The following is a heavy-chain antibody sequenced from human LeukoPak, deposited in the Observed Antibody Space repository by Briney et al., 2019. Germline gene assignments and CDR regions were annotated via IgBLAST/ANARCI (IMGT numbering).Heavy chain of an antibody. CDR2: ISSSSSYI. D-gene: IGHD3-22*01. CDR1: GFTFSSYS. V-gene: IGHV3-21*01. J-gene: IGHJ3*02. Sequence: GGSLRLSCAASGFTFSSYSISWVRQAPGKGLECVSSISSSSSYIYYADSVKGRFTISRDNAKNSLYLQMNSLRAEDTAVYYCARDPEDYYDSSAYYDGFDMWGQGTMVTVSS. CDR3: ARDPEDYYDSSAYYDGFDM.